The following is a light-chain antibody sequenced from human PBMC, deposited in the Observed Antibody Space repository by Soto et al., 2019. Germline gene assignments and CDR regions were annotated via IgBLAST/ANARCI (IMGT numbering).Light chain of an antibody. V-gene: IGKV3-20*01. J-gene: IGKJ1*01. CDR1: HHVATN. CDR3: QQYGTSWT. Sequence: EIVMTQSPVTLSVSPGERATLSCRASHHVATNLAWYQQRPGQAPRLLIYATSDRATGTPDRFSGSGSGTDFTLTITSLEPEDFAVYYCQQYGTSWTFGQGTKVEI. CDR2: ATS.